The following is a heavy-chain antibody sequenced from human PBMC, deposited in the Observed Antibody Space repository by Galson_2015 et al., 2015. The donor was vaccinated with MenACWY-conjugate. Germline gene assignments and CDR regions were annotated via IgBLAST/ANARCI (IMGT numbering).Heavy chain of an antibody. V-gene: IGHV3-21*01. D-gene: IGHD6-13*01. CDR3: ARTAGSVPP. J-gene: IGHJ5*02. Sequence: CAASGFTFSSFSMNWVRQAPGKGLEWVSSISATSATIYYADSVKGRFTISRDNAKNSLHLQMNSLRAEDTAVYYCARTAGSVPPWGLGTLVTVSS. CDR1: GFTFSSFS. CDR2: ISATSATI.